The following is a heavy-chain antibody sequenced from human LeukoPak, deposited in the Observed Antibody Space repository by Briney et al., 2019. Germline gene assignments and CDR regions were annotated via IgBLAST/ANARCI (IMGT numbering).Heavy chain of an antibody. CDR2: MSGSGGST. CDR3: AKDREYSYVYDAFDI. D-gene: IGHD3-16*01. Sequence: GGSLRLSCAASGFTFSTYARSWVRQAPGRGVEWVSGMSGSGGSTYYADSVKGRFTISRDNSKNTLFLQMNTLRAEDTAIYYCAKDREYSYVYDAFDIWGQGTLVTVSS. V-gene: IGHV3-23*01. CDR1: GFTFSTYA. J-gene: IGHJ3*02.